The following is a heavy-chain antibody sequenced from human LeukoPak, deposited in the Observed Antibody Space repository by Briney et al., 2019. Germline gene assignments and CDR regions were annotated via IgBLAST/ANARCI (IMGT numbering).Heavy chain of an antibody. CDR3: TTEIYYDSSGYYKFRDY. Sequence: PGGSLRLSCAASGFTFSNAWMSWVRQAPGKGLEWVGRIKSKTDGGTTDYAAPVKGRFTISRDDSKNTLYLQMNSLKTEDTAVYYCTTEIYYDSSGYYKFRDYWGQGTLVTVSS. J-gene: IGHJ4*02. V-gene: IGHV3-15*01. CDR1: GFTFSNAW. CDR2: IKSKTDGGTT. D-gene: IGHD3-22*01.